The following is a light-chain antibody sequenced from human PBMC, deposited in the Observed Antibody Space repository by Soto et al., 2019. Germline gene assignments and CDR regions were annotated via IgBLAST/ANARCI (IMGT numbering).Light chain of an antibody. V-gene: IGKV1-33*01. Sequence: DIQLTQSPSSLSASVGDRVTITCQASHDITKSLNWYQQRPGKAPKLLIHGASSLETGVPSRFSGYGSGTYFTFTISSLQPEDFATYYCQQLNSYPVTFGPGTKVDIK. CDR3: QQLNSYPVT. J-gene: IGKJ3*01. CDR1: HDITKS. CDR2: GAS.